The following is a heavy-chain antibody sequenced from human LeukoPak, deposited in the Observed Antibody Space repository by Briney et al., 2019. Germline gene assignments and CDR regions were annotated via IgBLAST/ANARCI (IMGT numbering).Heavy chain of an antibody. V-gene: IGHV4-59*08. D-gene: IGHD2-2*01. J-gene: IGHJ4*02. CDR1: GGSISSYY. CDR3: ASIRASDYFDY. CDR2: IYYSGST. Sequence: SETLSLTCTVSGGSISSYYWSWIRQPLGKGLEWIGYIYYSGSTNYNPSLKSRVTISVDTSKNQFSLKLSSVTAADTAVYYCASIRASDYFDYWGQGTLVTVSS.